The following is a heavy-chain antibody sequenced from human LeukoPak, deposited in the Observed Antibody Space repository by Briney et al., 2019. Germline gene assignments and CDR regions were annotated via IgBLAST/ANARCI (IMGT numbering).Heavy chain of an antibody. Sequence: GESLKISCKGSGYSFTSYWIGWVRQMPGKGLEWMGIIYPGDSDTRYSPSFQGQVSISADKSISTAYLQWSSLKASDTAMYYCARTVAGIGGFHYYGMDVWGQGTTVTVSS. V-gene: IGHV5-51*01. J-gene: IGHJ6*02. CDR2: IYPGDSDT. CDR1: GYSFTSYW. CDR3: ARTVAGIGGFHYYGMDV. D-gene: IGHD6-19*01.